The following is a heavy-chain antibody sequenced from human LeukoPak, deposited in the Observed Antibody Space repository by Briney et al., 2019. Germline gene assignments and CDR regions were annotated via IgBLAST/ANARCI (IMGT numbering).Heavy chain of an antibody. CDR1: GFTFSSYS. J-gene: IGHJ4*02. D-gene: IGHD3-9*01. CDR3: ARDFGWLSGFDN. Sequence: GGSLRLSCAASGFTFSSYSMNWVRQAPGKVLEWVAIISYDGTNKYYADSVRGRFTISRDNSKNTLYLQMNSLRAEDTAVYYCARDFGWLSGFDNWGQGTLVTVSS. V-gene: IGHV3-30*03. CDR2: ISYDGTNK.